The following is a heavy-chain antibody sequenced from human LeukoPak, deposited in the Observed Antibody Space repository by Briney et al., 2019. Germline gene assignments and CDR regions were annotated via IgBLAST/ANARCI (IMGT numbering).Heavy chain of an antibody. CDR2: INSDGSST. CDR3: AKNGDRGAYCTGGTCYPYFYYYMDV. Sequence: GGSLRLSCAASGFTFSSYWMHWVRQAPGKGLVWVSRINSDGSSTRYADSVKGRLTISRDNAKNTLYLQMNSLRAEDTAIYYCAKNGDRGAYCTGGTCYPYFYYYMDVWGKGTTVTI. V-gene: IGHV3-74*01. D-gene: IGHD2-15*01. CDR1: GFTFSSYW. J-gene: IGHJ6*03.